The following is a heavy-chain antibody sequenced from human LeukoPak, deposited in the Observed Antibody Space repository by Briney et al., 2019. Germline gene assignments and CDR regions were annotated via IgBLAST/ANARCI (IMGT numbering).Heavy chain of an antibody. D-gene: IGHD1-26*01. V-gene: IGHV3-23*01. J-gene: IGHJ4*02. CDR3: AKSSSGSFFSDY. CDR1: GFTFSSYG. Sequence: GGSLRLSCAASGFTFSSYGMSWVRQAPGKGLEWVLGISDSGGSTYYADSVKGRFTISRDNSKNTLYLQMNSLRAEDTAVYYCAKSSSGSFFSDYWGQGTLVTVSS. CDR2: ISDSGGST.